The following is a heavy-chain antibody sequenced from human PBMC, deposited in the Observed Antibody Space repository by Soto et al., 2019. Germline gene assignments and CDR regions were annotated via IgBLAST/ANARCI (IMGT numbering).Heavy chain of an antibody. CDR1: GGTFSSYA. V-gene: IGHV1-69*01. D-gene: IGHD1-26*01. J-gene: IGHJ3*02. CDR3: ARATSGSDEGGGLWAFDI. CDR2: IIPIFGTA. Sequence: QVQLVQSGAEVKKPGSSVKVSCKASGGTFSSYAISWVRQAPGQGLEWMGGIIPIFGTANYAQKFQGRVTITGDESKGTAYGERSSLRGEDTAVYYWARATSGSDEGGGLWAFDIWGQGTMVTVSS.